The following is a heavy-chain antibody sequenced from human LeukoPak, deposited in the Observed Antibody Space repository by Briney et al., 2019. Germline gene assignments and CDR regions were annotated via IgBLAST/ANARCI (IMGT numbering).Heavy chain of an antibody. Sequence: SETLSLTCAVYGGSFSGYYWSWIRQPPGKGLERIGEMNHSGSTNYNPSLKSRVTISVYTSKNQSSLKLSSVTAADTAVYYCARRYYYSYTAGSSKATTVTAPS. V-gene: IGHV4-34*01. J-gene: IGHJ6*03. CDR1: GGSFSGYY. CDR3: ARRYYYSYTAG. CDR2: MNHSGST.